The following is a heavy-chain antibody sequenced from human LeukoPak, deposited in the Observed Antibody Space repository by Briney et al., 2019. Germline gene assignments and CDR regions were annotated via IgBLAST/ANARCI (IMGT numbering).Heavy chain of an antibody. V-gene: IGHV1-8*02. D-gene: IGHD1-26*01. CDR3: ARGVVVGATYDY. CDR2: MNPITGNT. J-gene: IGHJ4*02. Sequence: ASVKVSCKASGYTFTNYDINWVRQAPGQGLEWMGWMNPITGNTGYAQKFQGRVTMTTDTSTSTAYMELRSLRSDDTAVYYCARGVVVGATYDYWGQGTLVTVSS. CDR1: GYTFTNYD.